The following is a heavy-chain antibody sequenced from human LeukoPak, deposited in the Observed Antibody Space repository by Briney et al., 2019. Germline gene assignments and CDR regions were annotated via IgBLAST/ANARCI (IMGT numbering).Heavy chain of an antibody. Sequence: ASVKVSCKASGYTFTGYYMHWVRQAPGQGLEWMGWINPNSGGTNYAQKFQGWVTMTRDTSISTAYMELSRLRSDDTAVYYCARDSVLGSSWIDAFDIWGQGTMVTVSS. J-gene: IGHJ3*02. CDR2: INPNSGGT. D-gene: IGHD6-13*01. CDR3: ARDSVLGSSWIDAFDI. CDR1: GYTFTGYY. V-gene: IGHV1-2*04.